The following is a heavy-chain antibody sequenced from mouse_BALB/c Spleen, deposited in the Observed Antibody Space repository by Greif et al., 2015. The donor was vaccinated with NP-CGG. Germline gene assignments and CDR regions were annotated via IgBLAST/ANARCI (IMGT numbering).Heavy chain of an antibody. J-gene: IGHJ2*01. Sequence: VQLQQSGAELAKPGASVKMSCKASGYTFTSYWMHWVKQRPGQGLEWIGYINPSTGYTEYNQKFKDKATLTADKSSSTAYMQLSSLPSEDSAFYYCARRDSSGYGYWGQGTTLTVSS. V-gene: IGHV1-7*01. D-gene: IGHD3-2*01. CDR2: INPSTGYT. CDR3: ARRDSSGYGY. CDR1: GYTFTSYW.